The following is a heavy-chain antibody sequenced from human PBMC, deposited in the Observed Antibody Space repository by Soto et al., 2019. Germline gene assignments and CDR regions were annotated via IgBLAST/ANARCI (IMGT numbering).Heavy chain of an antibody. Sequence: TLSLPCTVSAGSLSSGDYYWSWIRQPRGKGLEWIWYIYYSGSTYYNPSLKSRVTIAVDTSKKQFSLKLTSVPAEDTDVYYCAREEGYSYGDFVYWGQGTLGTVS. V-gene: IGHV4-30-4*01. CDR2: IYYSGST. J-gene: IGHJ4*02. D-gene: IGHD5-18*01. CDR3: AREEGYSYGDFVY. CDR1: AGSLSSGDYY.